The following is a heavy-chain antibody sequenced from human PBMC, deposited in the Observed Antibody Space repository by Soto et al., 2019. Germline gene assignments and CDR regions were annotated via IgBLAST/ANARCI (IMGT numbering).Heavy chain of an antibody. CDR2: INEDGSEI. V-gene: IGHV3-7*03. CDR3: AAYFSDTRGLGP. J-gene: IGHJ5*02. CDR1: GFTFVNYW. D-gene: IGHD2-21*01. Sequence: QLAESGGDLVQPGGSLRLSCAASGFTFVNYWMTWVRQAPGEGPEWVANINEDGSEIYYGDSVQGRFTISRDNAKNSLLLQMISLRPEDTGVYYCAAYFSDTRGLGPWGQGTLVTVS.